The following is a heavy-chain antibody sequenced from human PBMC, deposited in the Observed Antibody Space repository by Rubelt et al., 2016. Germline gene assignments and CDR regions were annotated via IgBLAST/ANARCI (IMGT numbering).Heavy chain of an antibody. D-gene: IGHD7-27*01. Sequence: EVQLVESGGGLVQPGGSLRLSCAASEFTFSSSPMNWVRQAPGKGLEWVSYISGERAVKHYADSVKARFIISRDNAKKSLVLQMNSLRVEDTAVYYGVRDKSHWAMDVWGQGTTVSVSS. CDR2: ISGERAVK. CDR1: EFTFSSSP. CDR3: VRDKSHWAMDV. J-gene: IGHJ6*02. V-gene: IGHV3-48*04.